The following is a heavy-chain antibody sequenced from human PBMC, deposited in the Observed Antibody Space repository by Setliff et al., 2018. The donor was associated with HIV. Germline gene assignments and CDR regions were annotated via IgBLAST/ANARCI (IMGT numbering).Heavy chain of an antibody. V-gene: IGHV4-59*01. CDR1: GGSISSYY. Sequence: SETLSLTCTVSGGSISSYYWSWIRQPPGKGLEWIGYIYYSGSTNYNPSLKSRVTISVDTSKNQFSLKLSSVTAADTAVYYCARVTYYYDSSGFYYYYYYYMDVWGKGTTVTVS. CDR3: ARVTYYYDSSGFYYYYYYYMDV. J-gene: IGHJ6*03. D-gene: IGHD3-22*01. CDR2: IYYSGST.